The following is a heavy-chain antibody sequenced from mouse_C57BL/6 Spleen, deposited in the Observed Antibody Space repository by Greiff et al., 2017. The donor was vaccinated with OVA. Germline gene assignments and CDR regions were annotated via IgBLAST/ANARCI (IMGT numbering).Heavy chain of an antibody. CDR1: GFTFSDYG. V-gene: IGHV5-17*01. Sequence: EVKLQESGGGLVKPGGSLKLSCAASGFTFSDYGVHWVRQAPEKGLEWVAYISSGSSTIYYADTVKGRFTISRDNAKNTLFLQMTSLRSEDTAMYYCARSSYGSSPYAMDYWGQGTSVTVSS. CDR2: ISSGSSTI. D-gene: IGHD1-1*01. J-gene: IGHJ4*01. CDR3: ARSSYGSSPYAMDY.